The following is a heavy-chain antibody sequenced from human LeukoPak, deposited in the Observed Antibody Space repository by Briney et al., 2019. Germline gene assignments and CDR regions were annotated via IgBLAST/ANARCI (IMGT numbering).Heavy chain of an antibody. CDR1: GFTFSSYS. D-gene: IGHD3-22*01. CDR3: ARAMYYYESSGPNY. J-gene: IGHJ4*02. CDR2: ISNSSSTI. V-gene: IGHV3-48*04. Sequence: PGGSLRLSCAASGFTFSSYSMNWVRQAPGKGLEWVSYISNSSSTIYYADSVKGRFTISRDNAKNSLYLQMNSLRAEDTAVYYCARAMYYYESSGPNYWGQGTLVTVSS.